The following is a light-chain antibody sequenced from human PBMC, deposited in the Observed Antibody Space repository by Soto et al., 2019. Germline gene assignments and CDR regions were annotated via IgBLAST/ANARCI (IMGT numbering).Light chain of an antibody. Sequence: DIQMTQSPSSVSASVGDRVTITCRASQGISNWLAWYQQQPGKAPQLLSYGASSLQSGVPSRFSGGGSGTHFTLIISSLQPADFETYYCQQTNTFLPLTFGGGTKVEI. J-gene: IGKJ4*01. CDR3: QQTNTFLPLT. CDR1: QGISNW. V-gene: IGKV1-12*01. CDR2: GAS.